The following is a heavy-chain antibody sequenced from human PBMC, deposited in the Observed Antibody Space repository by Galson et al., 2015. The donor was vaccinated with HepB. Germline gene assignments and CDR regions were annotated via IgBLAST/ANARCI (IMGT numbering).Heavy chain of an antibody. CDR2: ISAYNGNT. CDR1: GYTFTSYG. CDR3: ARDLGTILPHAFDI. Sequence: SVKVSCKASGYTFTSYGISWVRQAPGQGLEWMGWISAYNGNTNYAQKLQGRVTMTTDTSTSTAYMELRSLRSDDTAVYYCARDLGTILPHAFDIWGQGTMVTISS. V-gene: IGHV1-18*01. D-gene: IGHD3-3*01. J-gene: IGHJ3*02.